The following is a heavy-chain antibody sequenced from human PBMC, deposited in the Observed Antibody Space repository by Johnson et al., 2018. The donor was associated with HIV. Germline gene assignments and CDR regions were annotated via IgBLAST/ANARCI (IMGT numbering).Heavy chain of an antibody. D-gene: IGHD6-6*01. CDR1: GFAFSNSA. J-gene: IGHJ3*02. CDR3: AKDFYSSQPEGAFDI. V-gene: IGHV3-48*04. CDR2: ISSSGSTI. Sequence: VQLVESGGGLVQPGGSLTLTCEASGFAFSNSALHWIRQAPGRGLEWVSYISSSGSTIYYADSVKGRFTISRDNAKNSLYLQMNSLRAEDTAVYYCAKDFYSSQPEGAFDIWGQGTMVTVSS.